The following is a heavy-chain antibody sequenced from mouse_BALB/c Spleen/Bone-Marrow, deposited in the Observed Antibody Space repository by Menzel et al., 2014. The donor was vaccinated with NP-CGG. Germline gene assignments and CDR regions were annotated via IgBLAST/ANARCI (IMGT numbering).Heavy chain of an antibody. CDR2: ISCSGIT. V-gene: IGHV3-2*02. CDR1: GYSITSDYA. CDR3: ARRYYAMDY. J-gene: IGHJ4*01. Sequence: EVQGVESGPGLVKPSQSLSLTCTVTGYSITSDYAWNWIRQFPGNKLEWMGYISCSGITSYNPSLKSRISITRDTSKNQFFLQLNSVTTEDTATYYCARRYYAMDYWGQGTSVTVSS.